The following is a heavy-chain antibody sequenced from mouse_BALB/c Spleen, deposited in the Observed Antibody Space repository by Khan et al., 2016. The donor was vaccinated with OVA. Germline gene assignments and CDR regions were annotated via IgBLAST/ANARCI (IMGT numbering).Heavy chain of an antibody. V-gene: IGHV2-6-5*01. D-gene: IGHD1-1*02. J-gene: IGHJ4*01. CDR1: GFSLTDYG. CDR2: IWGGGST. Sequence: VELVESGPGLVAPSQSLSITCSVSGFSLTDYGVSWIRQPPGKGLEWLGVIWGGGSTYYNSGLESRLSISKDNSKSQVFLKMNILQMEYTAMYDCAKWLWSYYFAVDYWGQGTSVTVSS. CDR3: AKWLWSYYFAVDY.